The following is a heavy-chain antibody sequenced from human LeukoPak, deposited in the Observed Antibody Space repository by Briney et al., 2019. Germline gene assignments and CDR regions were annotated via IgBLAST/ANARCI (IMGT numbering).Heavy chain of an antibody. CDR1: GLTFSIYW. CDR3: ARYNAAAGDY. D-gene: IGHD6-13*01. CDR2: IKNDGSLT. Sequence: GGSLRLSCAPSGLTFSIYWMQWVRQAPGKGPVWVSRIKNDGSLTNYTDSVKGRYTISRDNAKNTLYLQMNSLRAEDTAVYYCARYNAAAGDYWGQGTLVTVSS. V-gene: IGHV3-74*01. J-gene: IGHJ4*02.